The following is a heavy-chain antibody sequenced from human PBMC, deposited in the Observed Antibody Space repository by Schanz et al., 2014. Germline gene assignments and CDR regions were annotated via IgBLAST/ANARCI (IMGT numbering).Heavy chain of an antibody. J-gene: IGHJ4*02. V-gene: IGHV1-18*01. CDR1: GYTFTSYG. CDR3: ARDQSPYTTASDVRDVDD. Sequence: QVQLVQSGAEVKKPGASVKVSCKASGYTFTSYGISWVRQAPGQGLEWMGWISPYNGNTNYAQKLQGRVTMTADTTTSPAHKDLRSRRADDTSVYYWARDQSPYTTASDVRDVDDWGQGTLVTVSS. CDR2: ISPYNGNT. D-gene: IGHD6-6*01.